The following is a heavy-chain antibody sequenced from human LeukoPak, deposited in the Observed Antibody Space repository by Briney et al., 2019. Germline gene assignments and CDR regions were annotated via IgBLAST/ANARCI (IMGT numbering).Heavy chain of an antibody. CDR3: ARDGTPNYGSGWVYMDV. Sequence: GGSLRLSCAASGSTFSNAWMSWVRQAPGKGLEWLSYIGSSDSTTHYADSVKGRFTISRDNAKNSLYLQMNSLRVEDTAVYYCARDGTPNYGSGWVYMDVWGEGTTVTISS. D-gene: IGHD6-19*01. J-gene: IGHJ6*03. V-gene: IGHV3-11*04. CDR1: GSTFSNAW. CDR2: IGSSDSTT.